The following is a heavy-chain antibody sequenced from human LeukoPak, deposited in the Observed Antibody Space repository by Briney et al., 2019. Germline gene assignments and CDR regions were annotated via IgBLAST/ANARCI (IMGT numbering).Heavy chain of an antibody. V-gene: IGHV1-2*02. CDR3: ARVHAAGYFSLDLCY. CDR2: INPNTGGT. D-gene: IGHD3-9*01. J-gene: IGHJ4*02. Sequence: SSVKVSCKASGYTFNGYFMHWVRQAPGQGLDWMGWINPNTGGTKYAQKFQGRVTMTRDTSIGTAYMELCTVTSHDTAVYFCARVHAAGYFSLDLCYWGQGTLVSVSS. CDR1: GYTFNGYF.